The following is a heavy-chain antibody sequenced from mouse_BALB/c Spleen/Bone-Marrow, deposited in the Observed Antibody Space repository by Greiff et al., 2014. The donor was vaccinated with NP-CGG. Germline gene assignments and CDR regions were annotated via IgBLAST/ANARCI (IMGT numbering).Heavy chain of an antibody. Sequence: EVKLMESGAELVKPGASVKLSCTASGFNIKDTHMHWVKQRPEQGLEWIGRIDPANGNTKYDPKFQGKATITADTSSNTAYLQLSSLTSEDTAVYYCATYYRYDRRFAYWGQGTLVTVSA. V-gene: IGHV14-3*02. CDR3: ATYYRYDRRFAY. CDR1: GFNIKDTH. J-gene: IGHJ3*01. D-gene: IGHD2-14*01. CDR2: IDPANGNT.